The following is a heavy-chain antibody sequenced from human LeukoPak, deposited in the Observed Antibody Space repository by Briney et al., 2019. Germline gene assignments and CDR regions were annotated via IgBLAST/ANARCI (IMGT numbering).Heavy chain of an antibody. CDR3: AREFGAGWAGGAFDI. V-gene: IGHV1-46*01. Sequence: ASVKVSCKASGYTFTSYYLHWVRQAPGQGLEWMGIINFSGGSTSYAQKFQGRVTMTRDMSTSTVYMELSSLRSEDTAVYYCAREFGAGWAGGAFDIWGQGTMVTVSS. CDR2: INFSGGST. J-gene: IGHJ3*02. CDR1: GYTFTSYY. D-gene: IGHD3-16*01.